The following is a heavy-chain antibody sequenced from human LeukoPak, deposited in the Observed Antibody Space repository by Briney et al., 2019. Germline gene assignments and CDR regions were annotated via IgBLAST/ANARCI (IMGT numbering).Heavy chain of an antibody. CDR2: IYYSGST. J-gene: IGHJ6*04. Sequence: SETLSLTCTVSGGSISSYYWSWIRQPPGKGLEWVGYIYYSGSTNYNTSLKRRVTISVDTSKTQFSLKLSSVTAADTAVYYCARGYYYGMDVWGKGTTVTVSS. CDR1: GGSISSYY. CDR3: ARGYYYGMDV. V-gene: IGHV4-59*01.